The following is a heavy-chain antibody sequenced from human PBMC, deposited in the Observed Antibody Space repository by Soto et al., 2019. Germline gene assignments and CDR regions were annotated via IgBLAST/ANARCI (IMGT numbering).Heavy chain of an antibody. D-gene: IGHD5-12*01. V-gene: IGHV4-59*11. CDR2: VYYNGIT. CDR3: ARVRTKRWLQLRYYYYGMDV. J-gene: IGHJ6*02. Sequence: SETLSLTCTVSGGSINNHYWSWIRQPPWKGLEWLGYVYYNGITNYNPSLKSRVTMSVDTSKNQFSLKLSSVTAADTAVYYCARVRTKRWLQLRYYYYGMDVWGQGTTVTVSS. CDR1: GGSINNHY.